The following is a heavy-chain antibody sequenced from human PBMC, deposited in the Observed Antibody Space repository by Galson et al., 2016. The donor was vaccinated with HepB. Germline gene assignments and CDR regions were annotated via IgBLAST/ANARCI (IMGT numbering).Heavy chain of an antibody. CDR2: IRGRADST. J-gene: IGHJ4*02. V-gene: IGHV3-23*01. Sequence: SLRLSCAGSGFTFSTFGMTWVRQAPGKGLEWVSSIRGRADSTYYADSVKGRFTISRDNSKNTVYLQMRSLTVDDTAVYYCAQGGIAASHYWGQGTQVTVSP. CDR3: AQGGIAASHY. D-gene: IGHD6-13*01. CDR1: GFTFSTFG.